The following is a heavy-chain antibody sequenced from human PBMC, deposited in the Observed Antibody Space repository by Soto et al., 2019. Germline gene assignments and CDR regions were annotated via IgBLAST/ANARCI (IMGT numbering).Heavy chain of an antibody. CDR3: ARDVTAVIMWYYGMDV. V-gene: IGHV3-21*01. CDR1: EFSFSTYN. Sequence: GGSLRLSCAASEFSFSTYNMNWVRQAPGKGLEWVSSISSSSTYIYYADSVKGRFTISRDDAKNSLFLQMNSLRAEDTAVYYCARDVTAVIMWYYGMDVWGQGTTVTVSS. D-gene: IGHD6-13*01. CDR2: ISSSSTYI. J-gene: IGHJ6*02.